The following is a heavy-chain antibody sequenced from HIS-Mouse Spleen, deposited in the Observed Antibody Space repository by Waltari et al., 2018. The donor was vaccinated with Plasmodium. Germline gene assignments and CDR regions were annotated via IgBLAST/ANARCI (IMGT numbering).Heavy chain of an antibody. V-gene: IGHV4-34*01. Sequence: QVQLQQWGAGLLKPSETLSLTCAGSGWSFSGYYWSWIRQPPGKGLEWIGEINHSGSTNYNPSLKSRVTISVDTSKNQFSLKLSSVTAADTAVYYCARLVVVASKDSYWGQGTLVTVSS. CDR1: GWSFSGYY. J-gene: IGHJ4*02. CDR2: INHSGST. D-gene: IGHD2-15*01. CDR3: ARLVVVASKDSY.